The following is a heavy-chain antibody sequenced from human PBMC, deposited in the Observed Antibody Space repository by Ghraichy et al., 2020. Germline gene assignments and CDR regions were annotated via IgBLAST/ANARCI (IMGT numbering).Heavy chain of an antibody. Sequence: GGSLRLSCAASGFTFSSYTMSWVRQAPGKGLEWVSAISASGSSTYYADSVTGRFTISRDNSKNTLYLQMISLRAEDAAVYYCAKLGDCSTTDCYRDRWFDPWAQGTLVTVSS. CDR2: ISASGSST. J-gene: IGHJ5*02. CDR1: GFTFSSYT. V-gene: IGHV3-23*01. D-gene: IGHD2-2*01. CDR3: AKLGDCSTTDCYRDRWFDP.